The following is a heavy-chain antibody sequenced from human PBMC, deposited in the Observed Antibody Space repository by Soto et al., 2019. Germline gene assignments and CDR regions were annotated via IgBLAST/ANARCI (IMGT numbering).Heavy chain of an antibody. Sequence: QVQLQHWGAGLLKPSETLSLTCAVYGGSFSGYYWTWIRQPPGTGLEWIGEINHSGSTNYNPSLKSRATISVDTSKNQFSLKLTSVTAADTAVYYCARDKITGLFEYWGQGTLVTVSS. CDR1: GGSFSGYY. CDR3: ARDKITGLFEY. V-gene: IGHV4-34*01. J-gene: IGHJ4*02. CDR2: INHSGST. D-gene: IGHD2-8*02.